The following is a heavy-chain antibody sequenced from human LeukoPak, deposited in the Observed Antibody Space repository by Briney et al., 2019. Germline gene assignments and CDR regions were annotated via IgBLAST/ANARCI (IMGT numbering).Heavy chain of an antibody. CDR1: EFTFSSYA. J-gene: IGHJ4*02. V-gene: IGHV3-23*01. Sequence: GGSLRLSCAASEFTFSSYATSWVRQAPGKGLEWVSAISGSGGSTYYADSVKGRFTISRDNSKNTLYLQMNSLRAEDTAVYYCAKLHGYSSGWYLDYWGQGTLVTVPS. D-gene: IGHD6-19*01. CDR2: ISGSGGST. CDR3: AKLHGYSSGWYLDY.